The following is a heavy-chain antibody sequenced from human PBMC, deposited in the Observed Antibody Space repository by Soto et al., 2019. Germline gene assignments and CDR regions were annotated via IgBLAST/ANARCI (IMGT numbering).Heavy chain of an antibody. Sequence: QLQLQESGPGLVKPSETLSLTCTVSGGSISSGDYWWAWIRQLPGKELKWIGIGSVYYDGTTHSNQSLKSRVIISIATSNNQSALKLNSVTAADTALYSCARQVGGDKWYFDVWGRGTLVTVSS. CDR3: ARQVGGDKWYFDV. CDR1: GGSISSGDYW. V-gene: IGHV4-39*01. D-gene: IGHD1-26*01. CDR2: VYYDGTT. J-gene: IGHJ2*01.